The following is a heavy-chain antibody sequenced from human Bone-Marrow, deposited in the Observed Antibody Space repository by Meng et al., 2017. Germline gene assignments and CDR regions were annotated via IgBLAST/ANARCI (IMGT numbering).Heavy chain of an antibody. CDR3: ARVIAVGASPGFDP. D-gene: IGHD1-26*01. CDR1: CGSFSGYY. CDR2: INQIGST. V-gene: IGHV4-34*01. J-gene: IGHJ5*02. Sequence: QVLLRRGGVRQLQPSETVVRTCAVCCGSFSGYYWSWIGQPQGKGVEWIGEINQIGSTNYNPSLKSRVNISVDTSKNQFSLKLRSDDTAVYYCARVIAVGASPGFDPWGQGTLVTVSS.